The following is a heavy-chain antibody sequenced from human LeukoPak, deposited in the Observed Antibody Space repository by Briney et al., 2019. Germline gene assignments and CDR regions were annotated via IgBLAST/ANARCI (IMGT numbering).Heavy chain of an antibody. D-gene: IGHD1-26*01. Sequence: SETLSLTCAVYGGSFSGYYWSWIRQPPGKGLEWIGEINHSGSTNYNPSLKSRVTISVDTSKNQFSLKLSSVTAADTAVYYCARHPRGWELPPRYYYYYMDVWGKGTTVTISS. CDR1: GGSFSGYY. CDR2: INHSGST. CDR3: ARHPRGWELPPRYYYYYMDV. J-gene: IGHJ6*03. V-gene: IGHV4-34*01.